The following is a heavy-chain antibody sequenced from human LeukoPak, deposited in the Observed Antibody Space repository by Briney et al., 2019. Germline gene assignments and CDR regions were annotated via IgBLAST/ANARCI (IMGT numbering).Heavy chain of an antibody. CDR3: AREGVSATVGGY. D-gene: IGHD2-21*02. J-gene: IGHJ4*02. CDR2: IRHSGTT. Sequence: PSETLSLTCGVSGYSTSSGFYWGWIRQPPGKGLEWIASIRHSGTTYYNPSLKSRVTMPVDTSKNQFSLKLTSVTAADTAVYYCAREGVSATVGGYWGQGTLVTVSS. CDR1: GYSTSSGFY. V-gene: IGHV4-38-2*02.